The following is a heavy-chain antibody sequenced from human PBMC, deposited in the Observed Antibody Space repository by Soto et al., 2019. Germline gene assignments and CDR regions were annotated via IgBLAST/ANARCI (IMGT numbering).Heavy chain of an antibody. CDR1: SGPSSSHN. V-gene: IGHV4-59*08. Sequence: QVQLQQSGPGLVKPSETLSLTCTVSSGPSSSHNWGWIRQSPGRGLEWIGYVYNTGGTSYNPSLKSRVTMSADTAANHISLTLSFVTAAATAIYYSVRQGIGSLHGLVDVWGQGTTVSVSS. D-gene: IGHD1-26*01. CDR2: VYNTGGT. CDR3: VRQGIGSLHGLVDV. J-gene: IGHJ6*02.